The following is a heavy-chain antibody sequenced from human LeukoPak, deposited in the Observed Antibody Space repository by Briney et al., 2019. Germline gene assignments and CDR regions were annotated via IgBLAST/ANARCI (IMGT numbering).Heavy chain of an antibody. J-gene: IGHJ6*02. V-gene: IGHV4-31*03. Sequence: SETLSLTCTVSGDSIRSNNYYWGWIRQHPGKGLEWIGYTYYSGSTYYNPSLKSRVTISVDTSKNQLSLNLSSVTAADTAVYYCARDLSDDGSPYTHYGMAVWGQGTTVTVSS. D-gene: IGHD3-16*01. CDR2: TYYSGST. CDR1: GDSIRSNNYY. CDR3: ARDLSDDGSPYTHYGMAV.